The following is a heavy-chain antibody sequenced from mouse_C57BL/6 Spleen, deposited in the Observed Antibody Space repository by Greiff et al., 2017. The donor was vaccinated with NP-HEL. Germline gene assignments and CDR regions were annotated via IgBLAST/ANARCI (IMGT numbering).Heavy chain of an antibody. CDR3: ARWGYSNGMDY. CDR2: IDPENGDT. Sequence: EVQLQQSGAELVRPGASVKLSCTASGFNIKDDYMHWVKQRPEQGLEWIGWIDPENGDTEYASKFQGKATITADTSSNTAYMQLSSLTSEDSAVYFCARWGYSNGMDYWGQGTSVTVSS. D-gene: IGHD2-5*01. V-gene: IGHV14-4*01. J-gene: IGHJ4*01. CDR1: GFNIKDDY.